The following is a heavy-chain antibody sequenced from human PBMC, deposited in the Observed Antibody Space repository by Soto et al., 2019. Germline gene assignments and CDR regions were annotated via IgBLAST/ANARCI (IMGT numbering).Heavy chain of an antibody. Sequence: ASVKVSCKASGYTFTGYYIHWVRQAPGQGLEWMGWINPNSGGTNYAQKFQGRVTMTRDTSISTAYMELSRLRFDDTAVYYCARYAASGGIGMDVWGQGTTVTVS. CDR1: GYTFTGYY. CDR3: ARYAASGGIGMDV. CDR2: INPNSGGT. J-gene: IGHJ6*02. V-gene: IGHV1-2*02. D-gene: IGHD2-15*01.